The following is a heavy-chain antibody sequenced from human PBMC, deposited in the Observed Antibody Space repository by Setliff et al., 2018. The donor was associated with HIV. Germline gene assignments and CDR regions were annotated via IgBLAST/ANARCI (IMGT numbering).Heavy chain of an antibody. CDR3: ARQGLTINRGVPAPILYYFDY. Sequence: SETLSLTCTVSGGSIVSSSSYWGWIRHPPGKGLEWIGTMYYRGTTYNNPSLKSRVTFSADTSKNQFSLNLNSVTATDTAVYYCARQGLTINRGVPAPILYYFDYWGPGILVTVSS. V-gene: IGHV4-39*01. CDR1: GGSIVSSSSY. D-gene: IGHD3-10*01. CDR2: MYYRGTT. J-gene: IGHJ4*02.